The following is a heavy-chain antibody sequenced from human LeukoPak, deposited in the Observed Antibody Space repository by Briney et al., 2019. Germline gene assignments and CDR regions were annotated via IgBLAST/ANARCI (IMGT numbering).Heavy chain of an antibody. V-gene: IGHV4-30-4*01. CDR1: GGSISNGDYY. CDR2: IYYSGIT. J-gene: IGHJ4*02. D-gene: IGHD3-10*01. CDR3: ARDRDYYGSGAYGYFDS. Sequence: SQTLSLTCTVSGGSISNGDYYWSWIRQPPGKRLEWIGYIYYSGITYYNPSLKSRISISVDTSKNQFSLKVNSVTAADTAVYYCARDRDYYGSGAYGYFDSWGQGALVTVSS.